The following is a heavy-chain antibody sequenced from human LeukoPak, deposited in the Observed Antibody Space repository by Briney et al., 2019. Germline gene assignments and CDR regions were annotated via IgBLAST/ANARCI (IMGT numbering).Heavy chain of an antibody. CDR2: INPNSGGT. Sequence: GASVKVSCKASGYTFTGYYMHWGRQAPGQGLEWMGWINPNSGGTNYAQKFQGRVTMTRDTSISTAYMELSRLRSDDTAVYYCARDSLGQYYFDYWGQGTLVTVSS. D-gene: IGHD4-11*01. V-gene: IGHV1-2*02. J-gene: IGHJ4*02. CDR1: GYTFTGYY. CDR3: ARDSLGQYYFDY.